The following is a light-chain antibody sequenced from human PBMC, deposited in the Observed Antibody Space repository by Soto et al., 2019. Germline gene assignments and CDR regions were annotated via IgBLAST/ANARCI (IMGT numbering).Light chain of an antibody. Sequence: EIVMTQSPATLSVSPGEIATLSFSASQSVSSNLAWYQQKPGQAPRLLIYGASSRATGIPDRFSGSGSGTDFTFTISRLEPEDFAVYYCHQYNGWPRTFGQGTKVDIK. V-gene: IGKV3D-15*01. J-gene: IGKJ1*01. CDR2: GAS. CDR1: QSVSSN. CDR3: HQYNGWPRT.